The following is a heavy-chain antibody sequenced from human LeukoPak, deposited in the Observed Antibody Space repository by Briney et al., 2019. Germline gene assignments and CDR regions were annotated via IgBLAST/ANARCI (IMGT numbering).Heavy chain of an antibody. CDR1: GYTFTGYY. Sequence: ASVKVSCKASGYTFTGYYMHWVRQAPGQGLEWMGWISAYNGNTNYAQKLQGRVTMTTDTSTSTAYMELRSLRSDDTAVYYCARDTLLWFGEAFDYWGQGTLVTVSS. D-gene: IGHD3-10*01. J-gene: IGHJ4*02. V-gene: IGHV1-18*04. CDR2: ISAYNGNT. CDR3: ARDTLLWFGEAFDY.